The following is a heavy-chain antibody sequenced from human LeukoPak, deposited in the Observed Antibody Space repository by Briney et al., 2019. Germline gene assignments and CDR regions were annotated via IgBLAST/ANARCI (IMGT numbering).Heavy chain of an antibody. CDR2: ISGSGDST. CDR1: GFTFSRYS. CDR3: ARRSGIAVAGAFDY. V-gene: IGHV3-23*01. J-gene: IGHJ4*02. Sequence: PGGSLRLSCAASGFTFSRYSMHWVRQAPGKGLEWVSGISGSGDSTYYADSVKGRFTISRDNSKNTLYLQMNSLRAEDTAVYYCARRSGIAVAGAFDYWGQGTLVTVSS. D-gene: IGHD6-19*01.